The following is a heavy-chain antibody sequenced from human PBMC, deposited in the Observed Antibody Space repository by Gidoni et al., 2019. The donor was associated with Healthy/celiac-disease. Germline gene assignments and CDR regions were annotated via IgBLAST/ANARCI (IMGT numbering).Heavy chain of an antibody. CDR3: ARAQGSGSYYDY. V-gene: IGHV3-7*01. Sequence: EVQLVESGGGLVQPGGSLRLSCAASGFPFSSYWMSWVRQAPGKGLEWVANIKQDGSEKYYVDSVKGRFTISRDNAKNSLYLQMNSLRAEDTAVYYCARAQGSGSYYDYWGQGTLVTVSS. CDR2: IKQDGSEK. CDR1: GFPFSSYW. J-gene: IGHJ4*02. D-gene: IGHD3-10*01.